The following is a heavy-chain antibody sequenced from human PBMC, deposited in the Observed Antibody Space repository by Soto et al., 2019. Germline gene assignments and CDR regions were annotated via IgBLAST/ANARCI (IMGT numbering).Heavy chain of an antibody. D-gene: IGHD5-18*01. CDR3: ARLTRLQPNFDY. J-gene: IGHJ4*02. CDR2: IYYSGST. V-gene: IGHV4-39*01. CDR1: GCSISSSSYY. Sequence: SETLSLTCTVSGCSISSSSYYWGWFRQPPGKGLEWIGSIYYSGSTYYNPSLKSRVTISVDTSKNQFSLKLSSVTAADTAVYYCARLTRLQPNFDYWGQGTLVTVS.